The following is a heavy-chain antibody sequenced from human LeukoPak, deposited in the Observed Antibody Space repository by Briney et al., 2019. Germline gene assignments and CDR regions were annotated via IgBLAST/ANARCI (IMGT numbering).Heavy chain of an antibody. Sequence: SETLSLTCTVSGGSISSYYWSWIRQPPGKGLEWIGYIYYSGSTNYNPSLKSRVTISVDTSKNQFSLKLSSVTAADTAVYYCARERRDGHNYSDFWGQGALVTVSS. V-gene: IGHV4-59*12. CDR2: IYYSGST. J-gene: IGHJ4*02. D-gene: IGHD5-24*01. CDR1: GGSISSYY. CDR3: ARERRDGHNYSDF.